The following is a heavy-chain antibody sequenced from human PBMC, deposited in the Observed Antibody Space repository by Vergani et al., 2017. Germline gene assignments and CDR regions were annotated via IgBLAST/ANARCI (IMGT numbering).Heavy chain of an antibody. CDR3: ASGDYGSLTGCRY. D-gene: IGHD3-9*01. CDR1: GYTFSNYY. J-gene: IGHJ4*02. CDR2: INPSGGHT. Sequence: QVQVVQSGAEVKKSGASVKVSCKTSGYTFSNYYMHWVRQAPGQGLEWMGIINPSGGHTNYAQKFQGRVTRTRDTSTSTVYMELSSLRAEDTAIYYCASGDYGSLTGCRYWGQGTLVTVSA. V-gene: IGHV1-46*03.